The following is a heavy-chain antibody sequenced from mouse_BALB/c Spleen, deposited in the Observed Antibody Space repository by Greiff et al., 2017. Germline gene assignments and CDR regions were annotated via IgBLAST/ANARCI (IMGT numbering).Heavy chain of an antibody. CDR1: GYAFSSYW. CDR2: IYPGDGDT. Sequence: QVHLKQSGAELVRPGSSVKISCKASGYAFSSYWMNWVKQRPGQGLEWIGQIYPGDGDTNYNGKFKGKATLNADKSSSTAYMQLSSLTSEDSAVYLCARSNYGSSPAYWGQGTLVTVSA. V-gene: IGHV1-80*01. D-gene: IGHD1-1*01. CDR3: ARSNYGSSPAY. J-gene: IGHJ3*01.